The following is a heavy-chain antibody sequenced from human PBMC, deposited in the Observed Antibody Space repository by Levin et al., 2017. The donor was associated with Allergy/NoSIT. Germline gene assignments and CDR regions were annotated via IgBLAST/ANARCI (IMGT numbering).Heavy chain of an antibody. CDR2: ISYDGSIK. J-gene: IGHJ4*02. CDR3: AKDRNEKYTIDY. Sequence: QPGGSLRLSCAASGFTFSSSAMHCVRQAPGKGLEWVAFISYDGSIKYYADSVKGRFTISRDNSKNTLYLQMNSLRAEDTAVYYCAKDRNEKYTIDYWGQGTLVTVSS. CDR1: GFTFSSSA. V-gene: IGHV3-30*04. D-gene: IGHD1-1*01.